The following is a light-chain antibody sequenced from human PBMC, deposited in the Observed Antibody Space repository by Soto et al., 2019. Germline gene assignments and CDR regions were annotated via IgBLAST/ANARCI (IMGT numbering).Light chain of an antibody. CDR2: WAS. J-gene: IGKJ4*01. Sequence: IVMTQSPDSLSVSLGERATINCKSSQSLLFTSNKKNYLAWYQQMPGQPPKLLISWASNRASGVPDRFAGSVSGTDFTLTISSLQAEDVAVYYCQQYYSAPLTFGGGTKVELK. CDR1: QSLLFTSNKKNY. CDR3: QQYYSAPLT. V-gene: IGKV4-1*01.